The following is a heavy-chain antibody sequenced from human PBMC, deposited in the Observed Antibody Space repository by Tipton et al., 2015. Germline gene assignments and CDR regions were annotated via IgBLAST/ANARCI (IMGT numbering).Heavy chain of an antibody. D-gene: IGHD1-26*01. Sequence: QLVQSGAEVKKPGESLKISCKGSGCIFTSFWIGWVRQMPGKGLEWMGTIYPGDSETRYNPSFQGQVTISADKSITTAYLQWRSLKASAIAMYYCVRRARRVGSHSYPYYFDYWGQGTLVPVSS. V-gene: IGHV5-51*01. CDR2: IYPGDSET. CDR1: GCIFTSFW. J-gene: IGHJ4*02. CDR3: VRRARRVGSHSYPYYFDY.